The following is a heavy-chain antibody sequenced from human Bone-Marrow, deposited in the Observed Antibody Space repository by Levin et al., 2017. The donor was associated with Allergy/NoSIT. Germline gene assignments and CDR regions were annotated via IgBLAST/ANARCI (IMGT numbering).Heavy chain of an antibody. V-gene: IGHV3-7*01. D-gene: IGHD2-2*01. Sequence: GGSLRLSCAASGFTFSYYWMSWVRQAPGKGLEWVANIKQDGSEKYYVDSVKGRFTISRDNAKNSLYLQMNSLRAEDTAVYYCAREKCSSTSCYGYYYYYYNMDVWGQGTTVTVSS. CDR2: IKQDGSEK. CDR3: AREKCSSTSCYGYYYYYYNMDV. J-gene: IGHJ6*02. CDR1: GFTFSYYW.